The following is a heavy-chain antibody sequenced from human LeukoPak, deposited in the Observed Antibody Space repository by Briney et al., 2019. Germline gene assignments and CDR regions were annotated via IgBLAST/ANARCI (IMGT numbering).Heavy chain of an antibody. CDR1: GGSFSGYY. D-gene: IGHD1-14*01. J-gene: IGHJ5*02. CDR3: AGLIRPGWFDP. Sequence: PSETLSLTCAVYGGSFSGYYWSWIRQPPGKGLEWIGEINHSGSTNYNPSLKSRVTISVDTSKNQFSLKLSSVTAADTAVYYCAGLIRPGWFDPWGQGTLVTVSS. V-gene: IGHV4-34*01. CDR2: INHSGST.